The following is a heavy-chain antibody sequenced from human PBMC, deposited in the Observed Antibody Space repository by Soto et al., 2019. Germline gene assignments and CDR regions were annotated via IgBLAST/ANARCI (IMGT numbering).Heavy chain of an antibody. CDR1: GGSVSSGSYY. CDR2: INHSGST. J-gene: IGHJ4*02. CDR3: ARGPYKYYYDSSGFTRQGNDY. D-gene: IGHD3-22*01. Sequence: SETLSLTCTVSGGSVSSGSYYWSWIRQPPGKGLEWIGEINHSGSTNYNPSLKSRVTISVDTSKNQFSLKLSSVTAADTAVYYCARGPYKYYYDSSGFTRQGNDYWGQGTLVTVSS. V-gene: IGHV4-61*01.